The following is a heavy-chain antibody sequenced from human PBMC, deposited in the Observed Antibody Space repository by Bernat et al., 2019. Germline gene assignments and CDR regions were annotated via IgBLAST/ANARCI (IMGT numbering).Heavy chain of an antibody. D-gene: IGHD3-3*01. CDR3: ARDKGIFGVLSPFDY. CDR1: GFTFNSYA. V-gene: IGHV3-30*01. CDR2: ISNDGSNQ. J-gene: IGHJ4*02. Sequence: QVQLVESGGGVVQPGRSLRLSCAASGFTFNSYAMHWVRQAPGKGLDWVAFISNDGSNQYYADSVKGRVTISRDNSKSTLYLQMNSLRAEDTAMYYCARDKGIFGVLSPFDYWDQGTLVTVSS.